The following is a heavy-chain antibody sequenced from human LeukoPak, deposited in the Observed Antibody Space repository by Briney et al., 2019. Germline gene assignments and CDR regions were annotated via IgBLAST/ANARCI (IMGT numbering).Heavy chain of an antibody. Sequence: PGGSLRLSCAASGFTFSSYGMHWVRQAPGKGLEWVAVIWYDGSNKYYADSVKGRFTISRDYSKNTLYLQMNSLRAEDKAVYYCARDLWPYSGYDACDIWGQGTMATVSS. CDR3: ARDLWPYSGYDACDI. V-gene: IGHV3-33*01. CDR1: GFTFSSYG. CDR2: IWYDGSNK. D-gene: IGHD5-12*01. J-gene: IGHJ3*02.